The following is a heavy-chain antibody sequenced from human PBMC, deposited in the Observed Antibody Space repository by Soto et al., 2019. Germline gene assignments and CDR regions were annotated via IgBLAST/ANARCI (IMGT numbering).Heavy chain of an antibody. Sequence: PGGSLRLSCAASGFTFSIYEMNWVRQAPGEGLEWVSYISSSGSTIYYADSVKGRFTISRDNAKNSLYLQMNSLRAEDTAVYYCARDRMAVAEGYYYGMDVWGQGTTVTVSS. CDR3: ARDRMAVAEGYYYGMDV. D-gene: IGHD6-19*01. CDR1: GFTFSIYE. CDR2: ISSSGSTI. J-gene: IGHJ6*02. V-gene: IGHV3-48*03.